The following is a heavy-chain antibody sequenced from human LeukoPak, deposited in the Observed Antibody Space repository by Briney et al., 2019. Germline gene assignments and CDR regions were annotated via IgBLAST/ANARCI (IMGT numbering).Heavy chain of an antibody. D-gene: IGHD1-26*01. Sequence: SVKVFCKASGGTFSSYAISWVRQAPGQGLEWMGGIIPIFGTANYAQKFQGRVTITTDESTSTAYMELSSLRSEDTAVYYCASRVGGARDYYYMDVWGKGTTVTVSS. CDR2: IIPIFGTA. CDR3: ASRVGGARDYYYMDV. J-gene: IGHJ6*03. CDR1: GGTFSSYA. V-gene: IGHV1-69*05.